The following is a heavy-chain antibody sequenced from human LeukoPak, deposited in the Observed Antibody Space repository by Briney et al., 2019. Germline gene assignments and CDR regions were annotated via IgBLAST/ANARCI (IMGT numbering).Heavy chain of an antibody. CDR3: APGGDYTFFDY. D-gene: IGHD4-17*01. J-gene: IGHJ4*02. CDR1: GFTFSSYG. CDR2: ISFDGGNK. V-gene: IGHV3-30*03. Sequence: GRSLRLSCAASGFTFSSYGMHWVRQAPGKGLEWVAVISFDGGNKHYADSVKGRFTISGDNSKNTLYLQVNSLRAEDTAVYYCAPGGDYTFFDYWGQGTLVTVSS.